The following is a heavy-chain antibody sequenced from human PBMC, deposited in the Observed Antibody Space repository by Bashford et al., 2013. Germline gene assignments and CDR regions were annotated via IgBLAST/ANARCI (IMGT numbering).Heavy chain of an antibody. CDR1: GGSFSGYY. D-gene: IGHD1-1*01. Sequence: LSLTCAVYGGSFSGYYWSWIRQAPGKGLEWISHITSSTTYTNYADSVKDRFTISRDNAKNTLYLQMNSLRADDTAVYFCARAVRQLGFDCWGQGTLVTVSS. CDR3: ARAVRQLGFDC. V-gene: IGHV3-11*06. J-gene: IGHJ4*02. CDR2: ITSSTTYT.